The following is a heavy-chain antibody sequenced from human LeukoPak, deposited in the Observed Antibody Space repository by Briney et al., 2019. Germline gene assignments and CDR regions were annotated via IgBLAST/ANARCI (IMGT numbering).Heavy chain of an antibody. J-gene: IGHJ4*02. CDR1: GYTFTGYY. D-gene: IGHD2-15*01. CDR3: ARVFPNSHYCSGGSCYSYYFDY. CDR2: INPNSGGT. Sequence: ASVKVSCKASGYTFTGYYMHWVRQAPGQGLEWMGWINPNSGGTNYAQKFQGRVTMTRDTSISTAYMELSRLRSDDTAVYYCARVFPNSHYCSGGSCYSYYFDYWGQVTLVTVSS. V-gene: IGHV1-2*02.